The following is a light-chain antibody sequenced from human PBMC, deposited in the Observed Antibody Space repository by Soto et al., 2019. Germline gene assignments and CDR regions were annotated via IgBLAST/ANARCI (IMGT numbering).Light chain of an antibody. CDR2: GTS. CDR3: HQPTGSSWT. V-gene: IGKV3-20*01. Sequence: EIVLTQSPGTLSLSPGERATLSCRASQSVNSNNLAWYRQKPGQAPRLLIYGTSRRATGILDRFSGSGSATDSTLTISTMEPEDLAVFFCHQPTGSSWTFDQGTKVEVK. J-gene: IGKJ1*01. CDR1: QSVNSNN.